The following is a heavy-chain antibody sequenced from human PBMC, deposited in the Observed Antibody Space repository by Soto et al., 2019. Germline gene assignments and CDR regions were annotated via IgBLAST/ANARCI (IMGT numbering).Heavy chain of an antibody. D-gene: IGHD4-17*01. Sequence: QVQLHESGPGLVKPSQTLSLTCTVSGDSISSGDYYWTWIRQPPGKGLEWIGYIYYSGSTYYNPSLMRWDTISLDTSKDQFSLKLSSVTAAATAVYCCARDRNHGDWIFDYWGLGSLVTVAS. J-gene: IGHJ4*02. CDR2: IYYSGST. V-gene: IGHV4-30-4*01. CDR1: GDSISSGDYY. CDR3: ARDRNHGDWIFDY.